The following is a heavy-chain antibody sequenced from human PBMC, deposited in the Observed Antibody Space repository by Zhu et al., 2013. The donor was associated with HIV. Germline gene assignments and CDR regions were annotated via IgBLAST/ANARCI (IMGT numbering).Heavy chain of an antibody. Sequence: QVQLVQSGAEVKKPGASVKVSCKASGYTFSDYHMHWVRQAPGQGLEWMGWINPNGGGTKYAQKFQGRVTMTRDTSISTAYMELSRLRSDDTAVYFCARGGTRGYSYGLNSWGRGTLVHRLL. CDR1: GYTFSDYH. D-gene: IGHD5-18*01. CDR2: INPNGGGT. CDR3: ARGGTRGYSYGLNS. V-gene: IGHV1-2*02. J-gene: IGHJ5*01.